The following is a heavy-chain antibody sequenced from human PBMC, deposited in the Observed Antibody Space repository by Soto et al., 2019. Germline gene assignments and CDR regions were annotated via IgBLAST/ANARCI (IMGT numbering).Heavy chain of an antibody. Sequence: QVQLEQSGAEVKKPGSSVKVSCKASGGTFSNSAISWVRQAPGQGLEWMGGIMPVFRTPDYAQKFQGRVTITADESTSTADMEWSGLRSDDTAVYFCASEKARPQLGGNYYYILGVWGQGTTVTVSS. D-gene: IGHD3-3*02. CDR3: ASEKARPQLGGNYYYILGV. J-gene: IGHJ6*02. CDR2: IMPVFRTP. V-gene: IGHV1-69*12. CDR1: GGTFSNSA.